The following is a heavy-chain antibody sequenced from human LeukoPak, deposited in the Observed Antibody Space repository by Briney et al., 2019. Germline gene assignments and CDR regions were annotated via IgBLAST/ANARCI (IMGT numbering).Heavy chain of an antibody. J-gene: IGHJ4*02. D-gene: IGHD3-10*01. V-gene: IGHV3-30*04. CDR2: ISYDGSDT. CDR1: GFTLSTYA. CDR3: ARADFYGSGSHPPGGFDY. Sequence: GGSLRLSCAASGFTLSTYAMHWVRQAPGEGLEWVAAISYDGSDTYYADSVKGRFTISRDSSKNTLYLQMTSLRAEDTAVYYCARADFYGSGSHPPGGFDYWGQGTLVTVSS.